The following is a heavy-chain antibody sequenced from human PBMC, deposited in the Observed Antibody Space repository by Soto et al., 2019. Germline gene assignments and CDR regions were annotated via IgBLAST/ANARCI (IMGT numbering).Heavy chain of an antibody. CDR3: ARDPWAADY. CDR2: IYSGGST. J-gene: IGHJ4*02. Sequence: EVQLVESGGGLVQPGGSLRLSCAASGFTVSTKYMSWVRQAPGKGMEWVSVIYSGGSTFYADAVRGGVTISRDNSKNTVNLQMNSLRAEDTAVYYCARDPWAADYWDQGTLVTVSS. D-gene: IGHD3-16*01. V-gene: IGHV3-66*01. CDR1: GFTVSTKY.